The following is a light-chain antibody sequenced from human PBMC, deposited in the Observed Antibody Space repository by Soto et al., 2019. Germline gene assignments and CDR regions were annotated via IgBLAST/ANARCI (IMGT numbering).Light chain of an antibody. J-gene: IGKJ4*01. CDR2: ATS. CDR1: QSVSNY. CDR3: QQSYSVPRT. V-gene: IGKV1-39*01. Sequence: DIQMTQSPSSLAASVGDRVTITCRASQSVSNYLNWYQQKPGKAPNLLIYATSNLQTGVPLRFSGSGFGTDFTLTINNLQPEDFATYYCQQSYSVPRTFGGGTKVEI.